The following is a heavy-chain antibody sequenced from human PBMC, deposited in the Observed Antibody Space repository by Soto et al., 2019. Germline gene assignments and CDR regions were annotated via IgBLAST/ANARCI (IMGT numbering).Heavy chain of an antibody. V-gene: IGHV3-23*01. CDR1: GFIFDNFG. CDR3: AKNQGVELVPLATVDWFDP. CDR2: ISGSGFKK. D-gene: IGHD1-26*01. J-gene: IGHJ5*02. Sequence: GGSRRLSGGASGFIFDNFGMLWVRQAPGKGLEWISSISGSGFKKYYADSVKGRFTISRDNSKSTVYLELNNLSAEDTAVYHCAKNQGVELVPLATVDWFDPWGQGSVVTVSS.